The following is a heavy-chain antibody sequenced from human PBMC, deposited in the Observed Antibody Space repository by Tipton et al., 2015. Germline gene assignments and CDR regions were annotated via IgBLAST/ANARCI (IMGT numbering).Heavy chain of an antibody. CDR1: GFPFTAYP. J-gene: IGHJ5*02. V-gene: IGHV3-23*01. D-gene: IGHD3/OR15-3a*01. CDR3: AKEGFTLLGLGGSCTWFDP. Sequence: SLRLSCAVSGFPFTAYPMTWVRQAPGKGLQWVATVSSDGETTHYADSVKGRFSVSRDNSKNTLFLQMDSLRADDTAVYYCAKEGFTLLGLGGSCTWFDPWGQGTLVTVSS. CDR2: VSSDGETT.